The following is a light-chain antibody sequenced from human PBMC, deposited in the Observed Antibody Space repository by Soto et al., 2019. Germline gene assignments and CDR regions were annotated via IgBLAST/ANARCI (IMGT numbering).Light chain of an antibody. J-gene: IGKJ4*01. CDR2: DAS. V-gene: IGKV3-11*01. CDR1: QSVVSS. CDR3: QQRYSWPLT. Sequence: EIVLTQSPATLSLSPGERATLSCRASQSVVSSLAWYQQKPGQAPRLLIYDASNQATGIPARFTGSGSGTDFTLTISSLEPEDFAVYYCQQRYSWPLTFGGGTKVEIK.